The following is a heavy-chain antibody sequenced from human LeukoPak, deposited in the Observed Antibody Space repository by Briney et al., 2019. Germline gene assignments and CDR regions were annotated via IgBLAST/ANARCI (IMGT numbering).Heavy chain of an antibody. CDR1: GSTFSSSA. V-gene: IGHV1-58*02. CDR2: MVVGSGNT. D-gene: IGHD1-26*01. J-gene: IGHJ4*02. CDR3: AAKKYSGSYWPSPDY. Sequence: SVKVSCKASGSTFSSSAIQWVRQARGQRLEWIGWMVVGSGNTNYAQRFQERVTLTRDMSTATAYLELSSLRSEDTAVYYCAAKKYSGSYWPSPDYWGQGTLVTVSS.